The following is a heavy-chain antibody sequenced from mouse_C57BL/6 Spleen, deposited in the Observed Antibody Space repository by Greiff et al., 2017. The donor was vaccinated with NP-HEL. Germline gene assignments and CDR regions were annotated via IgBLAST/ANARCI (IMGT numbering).Heavy chain of an antibody. CDR3: ASPFYEDYDGWYFDV. Sequence: QVQLQQPGAELVKPGASVKLSCKASGYTFTSYWMHWVKQRPGRGLEWIGRIDPNSGGTKYNEKFKSKATLTVDKPSSTAYIQLSSLTSGDSAVYYCASPFYEDYDGWYFDVWGTGSTVTVSS. CDR1: GYTFTSYW. D-gene: IGHD2-4*01. V-gene: IGHV1-72*01. J-gene: IGHJ1*03. CDR2: IDPNSGGT.